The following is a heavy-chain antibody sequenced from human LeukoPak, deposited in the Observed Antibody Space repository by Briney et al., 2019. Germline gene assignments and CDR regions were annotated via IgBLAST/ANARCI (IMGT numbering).Heavy chain of an antibody. D-gene: IGHD6-13*01. CDR1: GFTFSSYA. CDR3: AKSQNPSALIIAAAGTFDY. CDR2: ISYDGSNK. J-gene: IGHJ4*02. V-gene: IGHV3-30-3*02. Sequence: PGGSLRLSCAASGFTFSSYAMHWVRQAPGKGLEWVAVISYDGSNKYYADSVKGRFTISRYNSKNTLYLQKNSLRAEDTAVYYCAKSQNPSALIIAAAGTFDYWGQGTLVTVSS.